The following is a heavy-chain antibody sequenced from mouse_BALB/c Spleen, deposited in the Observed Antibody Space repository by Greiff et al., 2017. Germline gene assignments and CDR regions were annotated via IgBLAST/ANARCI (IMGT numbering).Heavy chain of an antibody. J-gene: IGHJ2*01. CDR3: ARDRGYYYGSSYGDY. CDR1: GFSLTSYG. Sequence: VKLVESGPGLVAPSQSLSITCTVSGFSLTSYGVHWVRQPPGKGLEWLGVIWAGGSTNYNSALMSRLSISKDNSKSQVFLKMNSLQTDDTAMYYCARDRGYYYGSSYGDYWGQGTTLTVAS. D-gene: IGHD1-1*01. CDR2: IWAGGST. V-gene: IGHV2-9*02.